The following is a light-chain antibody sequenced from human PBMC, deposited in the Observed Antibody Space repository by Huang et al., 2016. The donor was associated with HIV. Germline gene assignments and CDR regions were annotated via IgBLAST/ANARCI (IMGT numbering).Light chain of an antibody. Sequence: VMTQSPATLSVSPGERATLSFRASESILRNLAWYQQRPGQPPRLLIYGASVRRTGIPDRFRGRGSGTEFSLTISSLQSEDFAVYYCQQYNKGPPYTYGQGTKLEIK. J-gene: IGKJ2*01. CDR1: ESILRN. CDR3: QQYNKGPPYT. V-gene: IGKV3-15*01. CDR2: GAS.